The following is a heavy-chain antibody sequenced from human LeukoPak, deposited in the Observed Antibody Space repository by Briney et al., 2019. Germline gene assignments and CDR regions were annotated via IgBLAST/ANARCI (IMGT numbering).Heavy chain of an antibody. D-gene: IGHD2-2*02. CDR2: TNPNSGGT. J-gene: IGHJ4*02. CDR3: ARGANIVPAAIQPRGLDY. V-gene: IGHV1-2*02. CDR1: GYTFTGYY. Sequence: GASVKVSCKASGYTFTGYYMHWVRQAPGQGLEWMGWTNPNSGGTNYAQKFQGRVTMTRDTSISTAYMELSRLRSDDTAVYYCARGANIVPAAIQPRGLDYWDQGTLVTVSS.